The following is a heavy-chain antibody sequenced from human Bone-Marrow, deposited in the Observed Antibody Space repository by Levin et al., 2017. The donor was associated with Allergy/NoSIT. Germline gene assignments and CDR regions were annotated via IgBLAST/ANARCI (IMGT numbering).Heavy chain of an antibody. J-gene: IGHJ6*03. V-gene: IGHV3-30-3*01. Sequence: PGESLKISCAASGFTFHKFAFHWVRQAPGKGLEWVTFVSIDGFNKYYADSVKGRFTISRDNSKNTLFLEISSLTADDTAVYYCARDRSWGDYGVPTTMLLYMDLWGEGTAVTVS. D-gene: IGHD4-17*01. CDR3: ARDRSWGDYGVPTTMLLYMDL. CDR2: VSIDGFNK. CDR1: GFTFHKFA.